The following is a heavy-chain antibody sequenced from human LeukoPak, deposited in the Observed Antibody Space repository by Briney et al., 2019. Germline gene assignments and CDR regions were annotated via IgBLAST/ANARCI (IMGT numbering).Heavy chain of an antibody. D-gene: IGHD3-3*01. J-gene: IGHJ5*02. V-gene: IGHV3-23*01. CDR2: ISGSGGST. CDR1: GFTFSSYA. CDR3: AKLKSAITIFGVVTPNWFDP. Sequence: GGSLRLSCAASGFTFSSYAMSWVRQALGKGLEWVSAISGSGGSTYYADSVKGRFTISRDNSKNTLYLQMNSLRAEDTAVYYCAKLKSAITIFGVVTPNWFDPWGQGTLVTVSS.